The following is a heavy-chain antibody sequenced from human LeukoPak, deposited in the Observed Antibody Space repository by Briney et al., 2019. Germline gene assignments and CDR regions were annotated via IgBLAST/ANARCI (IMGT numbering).Heavy chain of an antibody. J-gene: IGHJ4*02. V-gene: IGHV3-30*03. CDR2: ISYDGSNK. D-gene: IGHD3-22*01. CDR1: GFTFSSYG. Sequence: PGGSLRLSCAASGFTFSSYGMHWVRQAPGKGLEWVAVISYDGSNKYYADSVKGRFTISRDNSKNTLYLQMNSLRAEDTAVYYCARGYYDSSGYYPLLDYWGQGTLVTVSS. CDR3: ARGYYDSSGYYPLLDY.